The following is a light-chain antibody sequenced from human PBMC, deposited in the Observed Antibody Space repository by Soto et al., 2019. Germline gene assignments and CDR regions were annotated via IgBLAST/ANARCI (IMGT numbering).Light chain of an antibody. Sequence: EIVWTQSPGTLSLSQGERATLCCRASQSVSSSSLAWYQQKPGQAPRLLIYGASSRATGIPDRFSGSGSGTAFTISISRLEPEDFGVYYGEQYGSSTLFTYGPGTKVDIK. CDR2: GAS. J-gene: IGKJ3*01. V-gene: IGKV3-20*01. CDR1: QSVSSSS. CDR3: EQYGSSTLFT.